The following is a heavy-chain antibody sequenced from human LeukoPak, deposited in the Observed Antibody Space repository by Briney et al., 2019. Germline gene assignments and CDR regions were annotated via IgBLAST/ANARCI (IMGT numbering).Heavy chain of an antibody. CDR2: ISAYNGAT. J-gene: IGHJ4*02. CDR1: GYTFTCYG. CDR3: ARSPSSSGWYADY. V-gene: IGHV1-18*01. D-gene: IGHD6-19*01. Sequence: GASVKVSCKASGYTFTCYGISWVRQAPGQGPEWMGWISAYNGATNYAQKLQGRVTMTTDTSANTAYMELRSLTSDDTAVYYCARSPSSSGWYADYWGLGTLVTVSS.